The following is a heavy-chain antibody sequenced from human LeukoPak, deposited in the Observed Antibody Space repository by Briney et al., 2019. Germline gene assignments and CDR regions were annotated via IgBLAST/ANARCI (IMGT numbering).Heavy chain of an antibody. CDR1: GGSLSGFF. D-gene: IGHD3-3*01. V-gene: IGHV4-34*01. CDR3: ARGGRNKYTSGDFAY. Sequence: PSETLSLTCAVSGGSLSGFFWSWIRQPPGKGLEWIGEVNQSGASNYKPSLKSRVTISVDTSMTQLSLMLTSVTAADTALYYCARGGRNKYTSGDFAYWGQGILVTVSS. J-gene: IGHJ4*02. CDR2: VNQSGAS.